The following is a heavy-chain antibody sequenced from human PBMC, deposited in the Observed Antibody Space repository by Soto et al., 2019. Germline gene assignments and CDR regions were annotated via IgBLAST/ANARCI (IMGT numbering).Heavy chain of an antibody. CDR3: ARTIHWYFDL. J-gene: IGHJ2*01. Sequence: EVQLVESGGGLIQPGGSLRLSCAASGFTVSRNYMSWVRQAPGKGLEWVSVIYSGGSTYYADSVKGRFTISRHNSKNALDLQMNSLRAEDTAVYYCARTIHWYFDLWGRATLVTVSS. CDR1: GFTVSRNY. D-gene: IGHD3-10*01. CDR2: IYSGGST. V-gene: IGHV3-53*01.